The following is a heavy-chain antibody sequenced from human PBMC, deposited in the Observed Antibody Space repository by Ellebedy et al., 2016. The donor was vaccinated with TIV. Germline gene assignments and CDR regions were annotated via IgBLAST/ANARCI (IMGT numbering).Heavy chain of an antibody. V-gene: IGHV3-74*01. CDR2: IHTDGSGV. J-gene: IGHJ4*02. CDR1: GFTFSDYC. CDR3: VRDHDWEFDY. Sequence: GESLKISCAASGFTFSDYCMHWVRQVPGKGMEWVSRIHTDGSGVDYADSVKGRFTISRANAKNTLYLQMNSLRAEDSAVYYCVRDHDWEFDYWGQGTLVTVSS. D-gene: IGHD3-9*01.